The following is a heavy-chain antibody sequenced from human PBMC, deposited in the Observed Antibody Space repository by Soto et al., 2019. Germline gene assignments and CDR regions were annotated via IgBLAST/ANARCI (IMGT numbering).Heavy chain of an antibody. J-gene: IGHJ6*02. D-gene: IGHD3-22*01. CDR3: ATDPFYYDDTTGYYNMDV. CDR2: FNPEDGET. Sequence: GASVKVSCKVSGYSLTELSMHWVRQAPGKGLEWMGGFNPEDGETINAQKFQGRVTMTEDTSTDTAYMELSSLRSEDTAVYYCATDPFYYDDTTGYYNMDVWGQGTTVTVSS. CDR1: GYSLTELS. V-gene: IGHV1-24*01.